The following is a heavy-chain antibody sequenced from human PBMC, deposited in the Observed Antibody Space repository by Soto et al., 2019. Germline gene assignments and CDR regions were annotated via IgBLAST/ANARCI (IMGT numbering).Heavy chain of an antibody. CDR1: GGSISSYY. CDR2: IFHTGNT. CDR3: ARNLFDSRGYPPEV. V-gene: IGHV4-59*12. J-gene: IGHJ4*02. D-gene: IGHD3-22*01. Sequence: SETLSLTCTVSGGSISSYYWSWIRQPPGKGLEWIGYIFHTGNTDYKPSLKSRVSILVDKSKNQFSLNLDSVTAADTAVYYCARNLFDSRGYPPEVWGQGILVTVSS.